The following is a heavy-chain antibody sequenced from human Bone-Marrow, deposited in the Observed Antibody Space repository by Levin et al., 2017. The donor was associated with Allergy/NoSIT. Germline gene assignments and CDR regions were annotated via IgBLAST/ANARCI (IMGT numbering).Heavy chain of an antibody. CDR3: ARFWRDYDSSGYYYGLYFDY. Sequence: NPSETLSLTCTVSGGSISSYYWSWIRQPPGKGLEWIGYIYYSGSTNYNPSLKSRVTISVDTSKNQFSLKLSSVTAADTAVYYCARFWRDYDSSGYYYGLYFDYWGQGTLVTVSS. V-gene: IGHV4-59*01. D-gene: IGHD3-22*01. CDR2: IYYSGST. CDR1: GGSISSYY. J-gene: IGHJ4*02.